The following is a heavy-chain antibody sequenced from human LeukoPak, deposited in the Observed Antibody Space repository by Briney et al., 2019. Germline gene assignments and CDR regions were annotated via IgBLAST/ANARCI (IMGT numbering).Heavy chain of an antibody. CDR2: FSGNGGST. CDR1: GFTFSNYA. J-gene: IGHJ4*02. V-gene: IGHV3-23*01. D-gene: IGHD3-22*01. Sequence: GGSLRLSCAAPGFTFSNYAMSWVRQAPGKGLEWVSTFSGNGGSTYSADSVKGRFTISRDNSKNTLYLQMNSLRAEDTAVYYCAKARIPSGNGYYSDWGQGTLVTVSS. CDR3: AKARIPSGNGYYSD.